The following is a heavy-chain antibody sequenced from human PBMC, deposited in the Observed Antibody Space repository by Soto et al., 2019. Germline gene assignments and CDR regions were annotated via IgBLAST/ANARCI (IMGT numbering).Heavy chain of an antibody. D-gene: IGHD3-10*01. CDR3: AKPISFGELLRQRFDY. CDR2: ISGSGGST. Sequence: PGGSLRLSCAASGFTFSSYAMSWVRQAPGKGLEWVSAISGSGGSTYYADSVKGRFTISRDNSKNTLYLQMNSLRAEDTAVYYCAKPISFGELLRQRFDYWGQGTLVTVSS. CDR1: GFTFSSYA. J-gene: IGHJ4*02. V-gene: IGHV3-23*01.